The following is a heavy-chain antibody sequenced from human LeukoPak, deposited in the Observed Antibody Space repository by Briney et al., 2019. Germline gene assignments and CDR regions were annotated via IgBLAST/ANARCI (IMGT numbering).Heavy chain of an antibody. CDR1: GGSISSHY. Sequence: PSETLSLTCTVSGGSISSHYWSWIRQPPGKGLEWIGYIYYSGSTNYNPSLKSRVTISVDTSKNQFSLKLSSVTAADTAVYYCARVLGVPAAIPNAFDIWGQGTMVTVSS. CDR2: IYYSGST. D-gene: IGHD2-2*01. J-gene: IGHJ3*02. V-gene: IGHV4-59*11. CDR3: ARVLGVPAAIPNAFDI.